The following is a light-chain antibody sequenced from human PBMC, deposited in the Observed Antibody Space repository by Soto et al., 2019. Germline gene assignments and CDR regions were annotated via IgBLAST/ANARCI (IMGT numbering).Light chain of an antibody. CDR3: QQYNNWPSWT. CDR1: QSLSNN. V-gene: IGKV3-15*01. Sequence: EVVMSQSPATLSVSPGESATLSCRASQSLSNNLAWYQQKPGQAPRLLIYGASTRATGIPARFSGSGSGTEFTLTISSLQSEDLALYYCQQYNNWPSWTFGQGTKVEIK. CDR2: GAS. J-gene: IGKJ1*01.